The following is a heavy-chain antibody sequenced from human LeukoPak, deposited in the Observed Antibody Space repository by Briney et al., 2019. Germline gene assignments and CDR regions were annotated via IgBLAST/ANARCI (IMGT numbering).Heavy chain of an antibody. CDR2: INSVGTST. V-gene: IGHV3-74*01. J-gene: IGHJ3*01. CDR1: GFTFSSSW. CDR3: ARGDWGSAFS. Sequence: PGGSLRLSCVASGFTFSSSWLHWVRQAPGQGLVWVSRINSVGTSTVYADSVRGRFTISRDDANNTLYLQMNSLRAEDSAVYYCARGDWGSAFSWGHGTMVTVSS. D-gene: IGHD7-27*01.